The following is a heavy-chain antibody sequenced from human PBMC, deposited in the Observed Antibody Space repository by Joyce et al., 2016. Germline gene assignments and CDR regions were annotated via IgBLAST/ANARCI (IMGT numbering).Heavy chain of an antibody. V-gene: IGHV3-30-3*01. Sequence: SAHGMHWVRQAPGKGLEWVAFISYDGSNKYYAASVKGRFTISRDNSKYVFYLQMNSLRADDTAVFLCARGKWESAWYFDLWGRGTLVTVSS. CDR3: ARGKWESAWYFDL. CDR1: SAHG. D-gene: IGHD1-26*01. CDR2: ISYDGSNK. J-gene: IGHJ2*01.